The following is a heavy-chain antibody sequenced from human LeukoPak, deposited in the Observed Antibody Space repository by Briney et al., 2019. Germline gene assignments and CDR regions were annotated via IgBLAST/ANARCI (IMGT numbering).Heavy chain of an antibody. CDR1: GYTFTSYG. Sequence: GPSVNLSRGASGYTFTSYGTSWVPGAPGQGLECRVWNRAHKGNTNYTQKLQHRITKTTAPSTSTAYMELRRLRFGNTAGYYGARDLMVPAAPCSVDYSGQGTLVTASS. D-gene: IGHD2-2*01. CDR3: ARDLMVPAAPCSVDY. J-gene: IGHJ4*02. CDR2: NRAHKGNT. V-gene: IGHV1-18*04.